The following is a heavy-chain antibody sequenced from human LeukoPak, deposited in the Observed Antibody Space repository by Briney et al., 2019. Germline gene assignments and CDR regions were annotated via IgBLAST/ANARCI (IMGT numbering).Heavy chain of an antibody. V-gene: IGHV4-34*09. D-gene: IGHD3-22*01. CDR2: INHSGST. Sequence: SETLSLTCAVYGGSFSGYYWSWIRQPPGKGLEWIGEINHSGSTYYNPSLKSRVTISVDTSKNQFSLKLSSVTAADTALYYCAKQPHYYYDSSGYLDYWGQGTLVTVSS. J-gene: IGHJ4*02. CDR1: GGSFSGYY. CDR3: AKQPHYYYDSSGYLDY.